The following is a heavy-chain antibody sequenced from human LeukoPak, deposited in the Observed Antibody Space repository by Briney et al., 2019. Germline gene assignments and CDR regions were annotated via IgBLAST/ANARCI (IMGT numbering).Heavy chain of an antibody. CDR1: GYTFTSYD. J-gene: IGHJ5*02. V-gene: IGHV1-8*01. CDR3: ARGLEWFNWFDP. Sequence: GASVKVSCKASGYTFTSYDINWVRQAPGQGFEWMGWMNPNSGNTGYAQKFQGRVTMTRNTSISTAYMELSSLRSEDTAVYYCARGLEWFNWFDPWGQGTLVTVSS. D-gene: IGHD3-3*01. CDR2: MNPNSGNT.